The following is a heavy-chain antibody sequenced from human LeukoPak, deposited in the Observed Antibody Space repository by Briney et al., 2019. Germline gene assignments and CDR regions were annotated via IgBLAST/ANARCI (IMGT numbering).Heavy chain of an antibody. V-gene: IGHV3-9*01. CDR2: ISWNSGSI. CDR1: GFTFDDYA. J-gene: IGHJ4*02. D-gene: IGHD2-8*01. Sequence: PGRSLRLSCAASGFTFDDYAMHWVRQAPGKGLEWVSGISWNSGSIGYADSVKGRFTISRDNAKNSLYLQMNSLRAEDTALYYCAKSSYIVLMVYATDYWGQGTLVTVSS. CDR3: AKSSYIVLMVYATDY.